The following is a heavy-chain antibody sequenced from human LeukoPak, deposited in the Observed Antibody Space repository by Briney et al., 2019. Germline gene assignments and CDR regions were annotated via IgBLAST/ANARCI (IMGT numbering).Heavy chain of an antibody. D-gene: IGHD3-3*01. V-gene: IGHV4-4*07. J-gene: IGHJ3*02. CDR2: IYTSGST. CDR3: ARVITIFGVVIDAFDI. Sequence: SETLSLTCTVSGGSISSYYWSWIRQPAGKGLEWIGRIYTSGSTNYNPSLKSRVTMSADTSKNQFSLKLSSVTAADTAVYYCARVITIFGVVIDAFDIWGQGTMVTVSS. CDR1: GGSISSYY.